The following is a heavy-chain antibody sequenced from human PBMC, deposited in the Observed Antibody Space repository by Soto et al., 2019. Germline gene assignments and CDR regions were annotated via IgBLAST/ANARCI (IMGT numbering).Heavy chain of an antibody. Sequence: LSLTCTVSGGSISSGGYYWSWIRQHPGKGLEWIGYIYYSGSTYYNPSLKSRVTISVDTSKNQFSLKLSSVTAADTAVYYCARGDCSSTSCYRYYMDGWGKGTTVTFSS. CDR1: GGSISSGGYY. D-gene: IGHD2-2*01. CDR2: IYYSGST. J-gene: IGHJ6*03. CDR3: ARGDCSSTSCYRYYMDG. V-gene: IGHV4-31*03.